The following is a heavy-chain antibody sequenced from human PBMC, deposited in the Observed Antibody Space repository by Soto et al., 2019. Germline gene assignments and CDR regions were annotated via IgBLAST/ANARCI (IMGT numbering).Heavy chain of an antibody. CDR3: ARDILLWFGELPPRAHDAFDI. D-gene: IGHD3-10*01. J-gene: IGHJ3*02. Sequence: QVQLQESGPGLVKPSQTLSLTCTVSGGSISSGGYFWSWIRQHPGKGLEWIGDINYSGSTYSNPSLKSRGTISVDTSKNQFSLKLSCVTAADTAVYYCARDILLWFGELPPRAHDAFDIWGQGTMVTVSS. CDR2: INYSGST. CDR1: GGSISSGGYF. V-gene: IGHV4-31*03.